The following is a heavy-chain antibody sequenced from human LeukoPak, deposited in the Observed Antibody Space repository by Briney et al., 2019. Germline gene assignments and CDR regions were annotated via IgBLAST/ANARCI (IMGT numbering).Heavy chain of an antibody. D-gene: IGHD3-16*01. V-gene: IGHV2-5*01. CDR1: GFSLSTSGVG. Sequence: SGPTLVNPTQTLTLTCTFSGFSLSTSGVGVGWIRQPPGKALDWLALIYWNDDNLYSPSLKSRLTITKDTSKNRVVLTMTNMDPVDTATYFCAYLPFLGDHFDYWGQGILVTVSS. CDR2: IYWNDDN. CDR3: AYLPFLGDHFDY. J-gene: IGHJ4*02.